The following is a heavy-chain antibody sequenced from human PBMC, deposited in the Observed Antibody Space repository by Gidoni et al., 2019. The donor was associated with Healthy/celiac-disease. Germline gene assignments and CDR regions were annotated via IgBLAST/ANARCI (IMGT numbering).Heavy chain of an antibody. J-gene: IGHJ4*02. CDR2: ISSSGSTI. Sequence: LRLSCAASGFTFSSYEMNWVRQAPGKGLEWVSYISSSGSTIYYADSVKGRFTISRDNAKNSLYLQMNSLRAEDTAVYYCARGNSGSYFGGYWGQGTLVTVSS. D-gene: IGHD1-26*01. CDR1: GFTFSSYE. CDR3: ARGNSGSYFGGY. V-gene: IGHV3-48*03.